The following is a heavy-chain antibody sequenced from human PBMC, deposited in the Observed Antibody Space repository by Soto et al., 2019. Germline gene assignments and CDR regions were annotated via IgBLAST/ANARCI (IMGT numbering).Heavy chain of an antibody. J-gene: IGHJ4*02. Sequence: EVQLVESGGGLVQPGGSLRLSCAASGITFSSYSMNWVRQAPGKGLEWVSYISSSSSTIYYADSVKGRFTISRDNAKNSLYLQMNSLRDEDTAVYYCARELPGEMARTIDYGGQGTLVTVSS. CDR3: ARELPGEMARTIDY. V-gene: IGHV3-48*02. D-gene: IGHD1-1*01. CDR1: GITFSSYS. CDR2: ISSSSSTI.